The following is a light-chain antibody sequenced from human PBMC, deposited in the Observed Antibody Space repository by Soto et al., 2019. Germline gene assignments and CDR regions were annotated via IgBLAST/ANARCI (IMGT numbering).Light chain of an antibody. J-gene: IGLJ1*01. CDR3: QTWGAGSP. CDR1: SGHSSYA. V-gene: IGLV4-69*01. Sequence: QPVLTQSPSASASLGASVKLTCTLSSGHSSYAIAWHQQQPEKGPRYLMKLNSDGSHSKGDGIPDRFSGSSSGAERYLTISSLQSEDEADYSCQTWGAGSPFGAGTKVTVL. CDR2: LNSDGSH.